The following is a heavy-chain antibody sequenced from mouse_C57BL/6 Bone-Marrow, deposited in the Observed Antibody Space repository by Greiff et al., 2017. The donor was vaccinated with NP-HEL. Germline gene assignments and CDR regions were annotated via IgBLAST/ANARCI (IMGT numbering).Heavy chain of an antibody. Sequence: VKLMESGPGLVQPSQSLSITCTVSGFSLTSYGVHWVRQSPGKGLEWLGVIWRGGSTDYNAAFMSRLSLTKDNSKSQVFFKMNSLQADDTAIYYCARLYYSKGYYYAMDYWGQGTSVTVSS. CDR2: IWRGGST. CDR3: ARLYYSKGYYYAMDY. CDR1: GFSLTSYG. J-gene: IGHJ4*01. D-gene: IGHD2-5*01. V-gene: IGHV2-5*01.